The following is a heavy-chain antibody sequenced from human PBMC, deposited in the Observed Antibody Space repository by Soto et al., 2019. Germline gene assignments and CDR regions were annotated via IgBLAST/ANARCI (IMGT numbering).Heavy chain of an antibody. CDR2: INSVVEVI. J-gene: IGHJ4*02. CDR3: ARDPDGINDFDY. CDR1: WFPFHNYW. D-gene: IGHD1-20*01. V-gene: IGHV3-48*04. Sequence: SGGSPRLSCAAPWFPFHNYWMIWAPPALGKGLEWFTHINSVVEVISYSDSVRGRFPVSRYDAKNSLYLQMNSLRADDTAIYYCARDPDGINDFDYWGRGTLVTVSS.